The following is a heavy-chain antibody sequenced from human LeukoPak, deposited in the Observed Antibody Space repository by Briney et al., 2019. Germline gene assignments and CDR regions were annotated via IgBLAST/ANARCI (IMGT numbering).Heavy chain of an antibody. Sequence: PSETLSLTCTVSSGSISGYYWNWIRQPPGKGLEWIGYIYYTGGTNYVPSLSGRVTISLDTSKNQFSLNLSSVTAADTAVYYCARVTGYMIEDYFDYWGQGTLVTVSS. D-gene: IGHD3-22*01. CDR1: SGSISGYY. CDR3: ARVTGYMIEDYFDY. J-gene: IGHJ4*02. V-gene: IGHV4-59*01. CDR2: IYYTGGT.